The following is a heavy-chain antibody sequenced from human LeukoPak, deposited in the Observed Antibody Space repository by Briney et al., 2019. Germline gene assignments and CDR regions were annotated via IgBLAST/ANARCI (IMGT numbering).Heavy chain of an antibody. CDR3: ARDFAETLYYDFWSDYFNY. CDR1: GYTFTSYG. Sequence: ASVKVSCKASGYTFTSYGISWVRQAPGQGLEWMGWISAYNGNTNYAQKPQGRVTMTTDTSTSTAYMELRSLRSDDTAVYYCARDFAETLYYDFWSDYFNYWGQGTLVTVSS. J-gene: IGHJ4*02. CDR2: ISAYNGNT. D-gene: IGHD3-3*01. V-gene: IGHV1-18*01.